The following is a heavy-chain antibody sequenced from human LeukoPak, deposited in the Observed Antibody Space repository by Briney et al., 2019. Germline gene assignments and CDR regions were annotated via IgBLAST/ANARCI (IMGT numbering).Heavy chain of an antibody. Sequence: SETLSLTCTVSGGSISSYYWSWIRQPPGKGLEWIGYIYYSGSTNYNPSLKSRVTISVDTSKNQFSLKLSSVTAADTAVYYCARDPGDWFDPWGQGTLVTVSS. CDR1: GGSISSYY. J-gene: IGHJ5*02. V-gene: IGHV4-59*01. CDR3: ARDPGDWFDP. CDR2: IYYSGST.